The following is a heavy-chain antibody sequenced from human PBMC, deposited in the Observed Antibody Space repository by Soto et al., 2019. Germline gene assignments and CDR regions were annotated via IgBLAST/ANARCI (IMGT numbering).Heavy chain of an antibody. D-gene: IGHD5-18*01. V-gene: IGHV2-5*02. CDR3: AHRMVGYPYYYYGMDV. J-gene: IGHJ6*02. CDR1: GFSLSTSGVG. CDR2: IYWDDDK. Sequence: QISLKESGPTLVKPTQTLTLTCTFSGFSLSTSGVGVGWIRQPPGKALEWLALIYWDDDKRYSPSLKSRLTITKDTSKDQVVLTMTNMDPVDTATYYCAHRMVGYPYYYYGMDVWGQGTTVTVSS.